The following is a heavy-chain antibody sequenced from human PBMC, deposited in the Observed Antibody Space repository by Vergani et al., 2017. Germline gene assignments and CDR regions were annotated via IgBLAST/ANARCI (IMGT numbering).Heavy chain of an antibody. Sequence: EVQLVQSGAEVKKPGESLKISCKGSGYSFTSYWIGWVRQMPGKGLEWMGISYPGDSDTRYSPSFQGQVTISADKSISTVYLQWSSLKASDTAMYYCARQSLSYYGSGSYYLDYWGQGTLVTVSS. J-gene: IGHJ4*02. V-gene: IGHV5-51*01. CDR3: ARQSLSYYGSGSYYLDY. CDR1: GYSFTSYW. D-gene: IGHD3-10*01. CDR2: SYPGDSDT.